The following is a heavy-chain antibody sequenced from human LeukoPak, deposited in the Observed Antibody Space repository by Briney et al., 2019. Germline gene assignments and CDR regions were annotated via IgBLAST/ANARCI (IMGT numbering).Heavy chain of an antibody. CDR2: IYYSGST. V-gene: IGHV4-39*01. J-gene: IGHJ4*02. CDR3: ARRYDFWSGYFDY. D-gene: IGHD3-3*01. Sequence: PSETLSLTSTVSGGSISSSSYYWGWIRQPPGKGLEWIGSIYYSGSTYYNPSLKSRVTISVDTSKNQFSLKLSSVTAADTAVYYCARRYDFWSGYFDYWGQGTLVTVSS. CDR1: GGSISSSSYY.